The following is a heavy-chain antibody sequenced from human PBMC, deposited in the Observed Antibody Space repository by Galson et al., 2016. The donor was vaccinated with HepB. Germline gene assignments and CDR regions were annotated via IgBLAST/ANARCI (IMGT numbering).Heavy chain of an antibody. CDR1: GYSISNGYF. J-gene: IGHJ4*02. V-gene: IGHV4-38-2*01. CDR2: MYHSGAT. D-gene: IGHD3-22*01. CDR3: ATRGLYDSSYFDY. Sequence: SETLSLTCAVSGYSISNGYFWGWIRQPPGKGLEWIGSMYHSGATFYNPSLESRVTISLGTSKIQFSLKLRSVTAADTAVYYCATRGLYDSSYFDYWGQGTLVTVSS.